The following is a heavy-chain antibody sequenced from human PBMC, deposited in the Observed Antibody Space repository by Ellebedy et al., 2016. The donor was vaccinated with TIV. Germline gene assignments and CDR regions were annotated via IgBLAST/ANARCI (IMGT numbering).Heavy chain of an antibody. V-gene: IGHV3-11*06. D-gene: IGHD2-8*02. CDR3: VRTGRPWFDY. CDR2: ISTSSSYT. J-gene: IGHJ4*02. Sequence: PGGSLRLSCVASGFTFSDYYMSWILQAPGKGLEWVSTISTSSSYTKCADSVKGRFTVSRDDAKNSLYLHMNSLKAEDTAVYYCVRTGRPWFDYWGQGTLVTVSS. CDR1: GFTFSDYY.